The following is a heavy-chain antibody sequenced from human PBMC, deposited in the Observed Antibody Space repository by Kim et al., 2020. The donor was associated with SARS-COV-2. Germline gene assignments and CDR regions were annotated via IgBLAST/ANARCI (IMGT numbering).Heavy chain of an antibody. CDR2: ITSSSSTI. J-gene: IGHJ4*02. D-gene: IGHD2-8*01. Sequence: GSLRLSCAASGFNFNIYGMNWVRQTPGRGLEWVSYITSSSSTIYYADSVKGRFTISRDNAKNSVDLQMNSLRDEDTALYYCTRGLQWAFDFWGQGSLVTVSS. CDR1: GFNFNIYG. V-gene: IGHV3-48*02. CDR3: TRGLQWAFDF.